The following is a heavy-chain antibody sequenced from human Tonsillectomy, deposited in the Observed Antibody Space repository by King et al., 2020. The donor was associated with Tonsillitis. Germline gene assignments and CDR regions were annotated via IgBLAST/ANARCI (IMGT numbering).Heavy chain of an antibody. CDR1: GFTFSSYG. CDR3: AKAGLGRSSEKQY. CDR2: ISYDGSNK. D-gene: IGHD3-22*01. J-gene: IGHJ4*02. V-gene: IGHV3-30*18. Sequence: VQLVESGGGVVQPGRSLRLSCAASGFTFSSYGMHWVRQAPGKGLEWVAVISYDGSNKYYADSVKGRFTISRDNSKNTLYLQRNSLRAEDTAVYYCAKAGLGRSSEKQYWGQGTLVTVSS.